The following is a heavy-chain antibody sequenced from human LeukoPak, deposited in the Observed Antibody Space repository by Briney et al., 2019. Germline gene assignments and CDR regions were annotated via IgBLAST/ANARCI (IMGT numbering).Heavy chain of an antibody. J-gene: IGHJ4*02. CDR2: IYYSGST. Sequence: SETLSLTCTVSGGSVSSDLYYWSWIRQPPGKGLEWIGYIYYSGSTNYNPSLKSRVTISVDTSKNQFSLKLSSVTAADTAVYYCASVGVVGATIGGDHWGQGTLVTVSS. D-gene: IGHD1-26*01. CDR1: GGSVSSDLYY. CDR3: ASVGVVGATIGGDH. V-gene: IGHV4-61*01.